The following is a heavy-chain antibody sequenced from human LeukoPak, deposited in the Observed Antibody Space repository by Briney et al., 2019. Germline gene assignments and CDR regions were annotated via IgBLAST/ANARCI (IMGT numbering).Heavy chain of an antibody. J-gene: IGHJ4*02. D-gene: IGHD4-23*01. CDR3: ARVRTYYGGNSGYYFDY. V-gene: IGHV3-48*01. CDR2: ISISSSTI. CDR1: GFTFSSYS. Sequence: GGSLRLSCAASGFTFSSYSMNWVRQAPGKGLEWVSYISISSSTIYYADSVKGRFTISRDNAKNSLYLQMNSLRAEDTAVYYCARVRTYYGGNSGYYFDYWGQGTLVTVSS.